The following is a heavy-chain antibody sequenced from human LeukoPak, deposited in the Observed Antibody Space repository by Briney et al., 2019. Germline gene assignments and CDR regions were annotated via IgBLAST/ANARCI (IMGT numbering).Heavy chain of an antibody. J-gene: IGHJ6*02. CDR2: ISAYNGNT. CDR1: GYTFTSYG. D-gene: IGHD4/OR15-4a*01. Sequence: ASVKVSCMASGYTFTSYGISWVRQAPGQGLEWMGWISAYNGNTNYAQKLQGRVTMTTDTSTSTAYMELRSLRSDDTAVYYCARDANYYYYYYGMDVWGQGTTVTVSS. CDR3: ARDANYYYYYYGMDV. V-gene: IGHV1-18*01.